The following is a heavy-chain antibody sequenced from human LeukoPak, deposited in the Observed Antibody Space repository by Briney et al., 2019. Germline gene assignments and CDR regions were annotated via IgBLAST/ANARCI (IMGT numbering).Heavy chain of an antibody. D-gene: IGHD3-3*01. CDR3: ARGSATRASYDFWSGYYGPGYGMDV. CDR2: IKQDGSEK. CDR1: GFTFSSYW. Sequence: GGSLRLSCAASGFTFSSYWMSWVRQAPGKGLEWVANIKQDGSEKYYVDSVKGRFTISRDNAKNSLYLQMNSLRAEDTAVYYCARGSATRASYDFWSGYYGPGYGMDVWGQGTTVTVSS. V-gene: IGHV3-7*01. J-gene: IGHJ6*02.